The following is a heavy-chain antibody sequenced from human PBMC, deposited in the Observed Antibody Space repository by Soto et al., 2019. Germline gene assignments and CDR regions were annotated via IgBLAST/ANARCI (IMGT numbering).Heavy chain of an antibody. CDR3: ARVEGPAALNYYYYYMDV. V-gene: IGHV4-34*01. D-gene: IGHD2-2*01. CDR2: INHSGSA. J-gene: IGHJ6*03. Sequence: SETMSLTCGVDGGSCSGYYWSWISKPPGKGLEWIGEINHSGSANYNPSLKSRVTISVDTSKNQFSLKLSSVTAADTAVYYCARVEGPAALNYYYYYMDVWGKGTTVTVSS. CDR1: GGSCSGYY.